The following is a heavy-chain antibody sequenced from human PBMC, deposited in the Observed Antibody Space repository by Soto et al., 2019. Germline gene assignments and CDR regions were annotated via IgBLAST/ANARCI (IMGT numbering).Heavy chain of an antibody. CDR3: ARTAPMDAGDKYYYDF. Sequence: QVQLVQSGAEVKKTGSSVKVSCKTSGGTFSTFGISWVRQAPGQVLEWMGGLIPFFGTAEYSQKFEDRITITADESTNTVYMDLRSLTSEDTAIYYCARTAPMDAGDKYYYDFWGQGALVTVSS. V-gene: IGHV1-69*01. D-gene: IGHD3-16*01. CDR1: GGTFSTFG. CDR2: LIPFFGTA. J-gene: IGHJ4*02.